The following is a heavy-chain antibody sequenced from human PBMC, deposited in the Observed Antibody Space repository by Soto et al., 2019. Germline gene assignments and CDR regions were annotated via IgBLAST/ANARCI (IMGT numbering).Heavy chain of an antibody. CDR3: ARRKRAAAADFDY. Sequence: GGSLRLSCAASGFTFSSYSMNWVRQAPGKGLEWVSSISSSSSYIYYADSVKGRFTISRDNAKNSLYLQMNSLRAEDTAVYYCARRKRAAAADFDYWGQGTLVTVSS. D-gene: IGHD6-13*01. CDR1: GFTFSSYS. CDR2: ISSSSSYI. V-gene: IGHV3-21*01. J-gene: IGHJ4*02.